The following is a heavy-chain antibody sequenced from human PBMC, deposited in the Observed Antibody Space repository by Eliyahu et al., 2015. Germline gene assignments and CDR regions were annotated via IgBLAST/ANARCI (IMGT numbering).Heavy chain of an antibody. CDR1: GFXFSNAW. Sequence: EVQLVESGGGLVKPGGSLRLSCAASGFXFSNAWMSWVRQAPGKGLEWVGRIKSKTEGGTTDYAAPVKGRFTISRDDSKNTLYLQMNSLKTEDTAVYYCTGTYYDFWSGYYSFDYWGQGTLVTVSS. V-gene: IGHV3-15*01. CDR3: TGTYYDFWSGYYSFDY. CDR2: IKSKTEGGTT. J-gene: IGHJ4*02. D-gene: IGHD3-3*01.